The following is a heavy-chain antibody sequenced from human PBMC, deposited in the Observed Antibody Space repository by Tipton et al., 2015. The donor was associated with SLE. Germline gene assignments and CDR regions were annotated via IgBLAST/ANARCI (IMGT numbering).Heavy chain of an antibody. CDR1: GGSISDYY. D-gene: IGHD4-17*01. Sequence: TLSLTCTVSGGSISDYYWNWIRQPPGKGLEWIGNIYYSGSTNYNPSLKSRVTISVDTSRNQFSLKLSSVTAADTAVYYCARVGYGDYQSAFYIWGQGTLVTVSS. V-gene: IGHV4-59*01. CDR3: ARVGYGDYQSAFYI. J-gene: IGHJ3*02. CDR2: IYYSGST.